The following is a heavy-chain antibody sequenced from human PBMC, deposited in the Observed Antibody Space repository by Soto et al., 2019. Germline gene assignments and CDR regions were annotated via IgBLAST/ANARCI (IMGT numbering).Heavy chain of an antibody. CDR1: GYTLTELS. J-gene: IGHJ6*02. D-gene: IGHD3-22*01. CDR2: FDPEDVET. Sequence: ASVKVSCKASGYTLTELSMHWVRQAPGKGLEWMGGFDPEDVETIYAQKFQGRVTITADESTRTAYMELSSLRSEDTAVYYCARSSYDSSGYYDGVHGMDVWGQGTTVTVSS. V-gene: IGHV1-24*01. CDR3: ARSSYDSSGYYDGVHGMDV.